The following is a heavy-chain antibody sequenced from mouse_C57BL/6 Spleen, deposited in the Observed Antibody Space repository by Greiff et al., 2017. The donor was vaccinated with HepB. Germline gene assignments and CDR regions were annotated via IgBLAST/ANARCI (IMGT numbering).Heavy chain of an antibody. Sequence: EVQLQQSGPELVKPGASVKISCKASGYTFTDYYMNWVKQSHGKSLEWIGDINPNNGGTSYNQKFKGKATLTVDKSSSTAYMELRSLTSEDSAVYYCARRHYFFDYWGQGTTLTVSS. CDR3: ARRHYFFDY. CDR1: GYTFTDYY. D-gene: IGHD6-1*01. V-gene: IGHV1-26*01. J-gene: IGHJ2*01. CDR2: INPNNGGT.